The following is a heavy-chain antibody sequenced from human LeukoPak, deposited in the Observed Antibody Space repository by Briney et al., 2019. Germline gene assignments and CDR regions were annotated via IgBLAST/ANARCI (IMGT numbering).Heavy chain of an antibody. D-gene: IGHD2-2*01. V-gene: IGHV1-18*01. CDR3: ARVPAAGRYYMDV. Sequence: GASGKASCKAAGYTVTSYVISGVRQAPGQGLEWRGWISAYNGNTNYAQKLQGRVTMTTNTSTSTAYMELRSLRSDDTAVYYCARVPAAGRYYMDVWGKGTTVTISS. J-gene: IGHJ6*03. CDR1: GYTVTSYV. CDR2: ISAYNGNT.